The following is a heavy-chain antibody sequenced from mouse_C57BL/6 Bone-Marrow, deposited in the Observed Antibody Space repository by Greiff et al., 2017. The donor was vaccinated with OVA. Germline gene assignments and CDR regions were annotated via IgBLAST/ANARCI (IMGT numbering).Heavy chain of an antibody. J-gene: IGHJ2*01. V-gene: IGHV7-3*01. CDR1: GFTFTDYY. CDR3: ARSPIITTGVHFDY. D-gene: IGHD1-1*01. CDR2: IRNKANGYTT. Sequence: DVMLVESGGGLVQPGGSLSLSCAASGFTFTDYYMSWVRQPPGKALEWLGFIRNKANGYTTEYSASVKGRFTISRDNSQSILYLQMNALRAEDSATYYCARSPIITTGVHFDYWGQGTTLTVSS.